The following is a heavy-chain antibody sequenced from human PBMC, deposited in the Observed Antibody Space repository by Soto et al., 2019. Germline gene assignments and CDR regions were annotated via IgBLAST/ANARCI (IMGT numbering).Heavy chain of an antibody. CDR3: GSQRWLPDEAPDN. CDR1: GFVFGNSA. J-gene: IGHJ4*02. V-gene: IGHV3-23*01. CDR2: ISGSGSDT. Sequence: GGSLRLSCAASGFVFGNSAMSWVRQAPGKGLEWVSAISGSGSDTYYADSVKGRFTISRDNFNNTLFLQMGSLRAEDTAVYYCGSQRWLPDEAPDNWGQGTLVTVSS. D-gene: IGHD5-12*01.